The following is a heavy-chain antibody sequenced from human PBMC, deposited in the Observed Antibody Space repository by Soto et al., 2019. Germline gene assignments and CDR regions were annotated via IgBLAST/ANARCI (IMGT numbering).Heavy chain of an antibody. CDR2: IKQDGSEK. V-gene: IGHV3-7*01. D-gene: IGHD2-2*02. CDR3: ARRELVNCSSTSCYKKHWYFDL. Sequence: GGSLRLSCAASGFTFSSYWMSWVRQAPGKGLEWVANIKQDGSEKYYVDSVKGRFTISRDNAKNSLYLQMNSLRAEDTAVYYCARRELVNCSSTSCYKKHWYFDLWGRGTLVTVSS. J-gene: IGHJ2*01. CDR1: GFTFSSYW.